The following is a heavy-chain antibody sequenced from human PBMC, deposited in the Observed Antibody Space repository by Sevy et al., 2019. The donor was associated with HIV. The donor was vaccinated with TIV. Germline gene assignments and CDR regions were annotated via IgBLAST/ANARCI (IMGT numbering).Heavy chain of an antibody. CDR2: MSFDGKFE. D-gene: IGHD3-16*01. CDR1: GFTFNIFP. V-gene: IGHV3-30*04. CDR3: ARERKGGGLDY. Sequence: GGSLRLSCAASGFTFNIFPLHWVRQAPGKGLEWVTIMSFDGKFEYYADSVRGRFTISRDNSKNTLYLQMNNLRPGDTAIYYCARERKGGGLDYWGQGTLVTVSS. J-gene: IGHJ4*02.